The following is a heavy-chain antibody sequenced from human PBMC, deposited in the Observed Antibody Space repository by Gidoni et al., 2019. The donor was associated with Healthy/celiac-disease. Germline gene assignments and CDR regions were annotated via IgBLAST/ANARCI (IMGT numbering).Heavy chain of an antibody. Sequence: QLQLQESGPGLVKPSETLSPTCTVSGGSISCSSYYWGWVRQPPGKGLGWIGSIYYSGSTYYHPSLKSRVTMSVDTSKNQFSLKLSSVTAADTAVYSCATHYSSSWYNWFDPWGQGTLVTVSS. J-gene: IGHJ5*02. D-gene: IGHD6-13*01. CDR1: GGSISCSSYY. CDR3: ATHYSSSWYNWFDP. CDR2: IYYSGST. V-gene: IGHV4-39*01.